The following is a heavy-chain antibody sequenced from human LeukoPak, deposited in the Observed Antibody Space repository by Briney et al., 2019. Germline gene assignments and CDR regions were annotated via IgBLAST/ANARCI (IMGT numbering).Heavy chain of an antibody. CDR3: ASPLYYYGSGSPNTGEAAFDI. D-gene: IGHD3-10*01. Sequence: GASVKVPCKASGGTFSSYAISWVRQAPGQGLEWMGGIIPIFGTANYAQKFQGRVTITADESTSTAYMELSSLRSEDTAVYYCASPLYYYGSGSPNTGEAAFDIWGQGTMVTVSS. CDR2: IIPIFGTA. J-gene: IGHJ3*02. V-gene: IGHV1-69*13. CDR1: GGTFSSYA.